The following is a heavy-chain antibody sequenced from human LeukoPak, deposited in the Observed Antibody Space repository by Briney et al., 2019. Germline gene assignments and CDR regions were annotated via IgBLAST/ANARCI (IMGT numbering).Heavy chain of an antibody. Sequence: GGSLRLSCAASGFTVSSNYMSWVRQAPGKGLEWVSVIYSGGSTYYADSVKGRFTISRDNSKNTLYLQMNSLRAEDTAVYYCAKNAQLAGGPYYFDYWGQGTLVTVSS. D-gene: IGHD2-15*01. J-gene: IGHJ4*02. CDR2: IYSGGST. CDR3: AKNAQLAGGPYYFDY. V-gene: IGHV3-66*01. CDR1: GFTVSSNY.